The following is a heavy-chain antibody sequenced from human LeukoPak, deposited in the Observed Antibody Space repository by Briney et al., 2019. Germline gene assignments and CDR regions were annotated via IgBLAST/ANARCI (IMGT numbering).Heavy chain of an antibody. CDR3: ARHVFHLVRTYHFDY. D-gene: IGHD1-14*01. CDR2: INPSGGST. CDR1: GYTFTSYY. V-gene: IGHV1-46*01. Sequence: ASVKVSCKASGYTFTSYYMHWVRQAPGQGLEWMGIINPSGGSTSYAQKFQGRVTMTRDTSTSTVYMELSSLKASDTAMYYCARHVFHLVRTYHFDYWGQGTLVTVSS. J-gene: IGHJ4*02.